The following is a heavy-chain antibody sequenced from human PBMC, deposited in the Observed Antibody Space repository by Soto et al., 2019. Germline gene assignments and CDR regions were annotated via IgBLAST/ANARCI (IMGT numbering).Heavy chain of an antibody. Sequence: SLSRTCTVSGVSLGSGDYSWSWIRHPPGKGMEWLGYIYQRGKTYYNPSLESRITMSADRSKNQLSLSLRSVTAVDTAMYYCVSSKYNMVARPTWFDLWGQ. J-gene: IGHJ5*02. V-gene: IGHV4-30-2*01. D-gene: IGHD1-20*01. CDR2: IYQRGKT. CDR1: GVSLGSGDYS. CDR3: VSSKYNMVARPTWFDL.